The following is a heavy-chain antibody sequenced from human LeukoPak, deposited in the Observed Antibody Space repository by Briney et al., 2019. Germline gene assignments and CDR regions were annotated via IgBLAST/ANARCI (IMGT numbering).Heavy chain of an antibody. V-gene: IGHV4-4*07. CDR3: ARDNDFFDY. Sequence: PSETLSLTCSVSGGSISTYYWSCIRQPAGKGLEWIGRIHSSGSTHYNPSLKSRVTMSLDTSKNQFSLKLTSVTAADTAVYYCARDNDFFDYWGQGTLVTVSS. CDR1: GGSISTYY. J-gene: IGHJ4*02. CDR2: IHSSGST.